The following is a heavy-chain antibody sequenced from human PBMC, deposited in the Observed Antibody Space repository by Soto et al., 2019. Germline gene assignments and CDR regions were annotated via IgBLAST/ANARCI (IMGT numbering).Heavy chain of an antibody. CDR2: IIPIMGTA. D-gene: IGHD3-16*01. V-gene: IGHV1-69*01. CDR1: GGTFSSYA. J-gene: IGHJ4*02. CDR3: ARAPGEYYFDY. Sequence: QVQLVQSGAEVKKPGSSVKVSCKASGGTFSSYAISWVRRAPGQGLEWMGGIIPIMGTANYAQKFQGRVTITADESTSTADMELSSLRSEDTAVYYCARAPGEYYFDYWGQGTLVTVSS.